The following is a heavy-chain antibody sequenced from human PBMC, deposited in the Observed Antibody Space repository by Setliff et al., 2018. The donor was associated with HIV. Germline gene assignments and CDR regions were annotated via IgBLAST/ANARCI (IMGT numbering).Heavy chain of an antibody. V-gene: IGHV4-39*07. CDR2: IYYSGST. D-gene: IGHD3-3*01. CDR1: GGSISSSSYY. Sequence: PSETLSLTCTVSGGSISSSSYYWGWIRQPPGKGLEWIGSIYYSGSTYYNPSLKSRVTISVDTSKNQFSLKLNSVTAADTAVYYCVRDGFYYNFWSGYRGYFDYWGQGTLVTVSS. J-gene: IGHJ4*02. CDR3: VRDGFYYNFWSGYRGYFDY.